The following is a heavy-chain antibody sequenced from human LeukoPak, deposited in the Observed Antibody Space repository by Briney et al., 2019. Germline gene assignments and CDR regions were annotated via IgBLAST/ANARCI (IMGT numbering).Heavy chain of an antibody. CDR1: GYTFTSYG. J-gene: IGHJ4*02. CDR2: ISAYNGNT. Sequence: ASVTVSCKASGYTFTSYGISWVRQAPGQGLEWMGWISAYNGNTNYAQKLQGRVTMTTDTSTSTAYMELWSLRSDDTAVYYCARTSRRGEYFDYWGQGTLVTVSS. CDR3: ARTSRRGEYFDY. D-gene: IGHD3-16*01. V-gene: IGHV1-18*01.